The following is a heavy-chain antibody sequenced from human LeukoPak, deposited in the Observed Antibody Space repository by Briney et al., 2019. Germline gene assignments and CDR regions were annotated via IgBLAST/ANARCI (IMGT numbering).Heavy chain of an antibody. CDR3: TTEEEHGMDV. CDR2: IKEDASEK. D-gene: IGHD1-26*01. CDR1: GFTFSSYW. Sequence: PGGSLRLSCAASGFTFSSYWMSWVRQAPGKGLEWVANIKEDASEKYYVDSVKGRFTISRDNARNSLYLQMNSLKTEDTAVYYCTTEEEHGMDVWGQGTTVTVSS. V-gene: IGHV3-7*03. J-gene: IGHJ6*02.